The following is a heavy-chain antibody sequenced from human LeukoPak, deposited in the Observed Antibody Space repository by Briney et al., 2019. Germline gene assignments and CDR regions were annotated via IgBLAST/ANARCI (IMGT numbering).Heavy chain of an antibody. J-gene: IGHJ4*02. D-gene: IGHD2-2*01. CDR1: GFTFSSYA. CDR3: ARTYQTGVDYLDY. Sequence: PGRSLRLSCAASGFTFSSYAMHWVRQAPGKGLEWVAVISYDGSNKYYAGSVKGRFTISRDNSKNTLYLQKNSLRAEDTAVYYCARTYQTGVDYLDYWGQGTLVTVSS. V-gene: IGHV3-30-3*01. CDR2: ISYDGSNK.